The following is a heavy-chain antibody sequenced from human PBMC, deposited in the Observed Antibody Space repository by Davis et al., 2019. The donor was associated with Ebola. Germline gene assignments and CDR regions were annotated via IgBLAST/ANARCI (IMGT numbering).Heavy chain of an antibody. CDR3: ARQSGYHPFDY. CDR2: IYYSGST. V-gene: IGHV4-59*08. Sequence: SETLSLTCTVSGGSISTYYWSWIRQPPGKGLEWIGYIYYSGSTNYNPSLKSRVTISVDTSKNQFSLKLSSVTAADTAVYYCARQSGYHPFDYWGQGTLVTVSS. CDR1: GGSISTYY. D-gene: IGHD3-22*01. J-gene: IGHJ4*02.